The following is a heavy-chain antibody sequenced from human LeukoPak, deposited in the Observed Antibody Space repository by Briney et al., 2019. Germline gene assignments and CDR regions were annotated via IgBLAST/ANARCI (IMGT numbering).Heavy chain of an antibody. D-gene: IGHD2-8*01. CDR2: IRSSTTYV. Sequence: GGSLRLSCAASGFTFSNYNMNWVRQAPGKGLEWVSSIRSSTTYVYYADSVKGRFTISRDNAKNSLYLQMNSLRAEDTAVYYCASRPNFDYWGRGTLVTVSS. V-gene: IGHV3-21*01. CDR1: GFTFSNYN. CDR3: ASRPNFDY. J-gene: IGHJ4*02.